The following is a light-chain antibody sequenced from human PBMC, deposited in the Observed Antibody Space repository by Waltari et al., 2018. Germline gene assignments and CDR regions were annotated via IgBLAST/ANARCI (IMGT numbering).Light chain of an antibody. Sequence: DVVLTQSPLSLPVTLGQPASISCGSSQSLVYTDGISYLNWFHQRPGQAPRRLIYKVSNRDSGVPDRFRGRGSGTDFTLMISSVEADDVGVYFCIQATHWPVTFGQGTRLEIK. CDR2: KVS. CDR1: QSLVYTDGISY. CDR3: IQATHWPVT. V-gene: IGKV2-30*01. J-gene: IGKJ5*01.